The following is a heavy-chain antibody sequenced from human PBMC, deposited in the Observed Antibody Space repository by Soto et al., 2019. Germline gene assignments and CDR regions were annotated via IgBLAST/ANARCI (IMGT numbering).Heavy chain of an antibody. CDR1: GFTFSSYS. V-gene: IGHV3-21*01. Sequence: PRGYLRLSCAASGFTFSSYSMNWVLQAPGKGLEWVSSISSSSSYIYYADSVKGRFTISRDNAKNSLYLQMNSLRAEDTAVYYCARDLKGVLGLWGQGSLVTVSS. CDR3: ARDLKGVLGL. D-gene: IGHD3-10*01. J-gene: IGHJ1*01. CDR2: ISSSSSYI.